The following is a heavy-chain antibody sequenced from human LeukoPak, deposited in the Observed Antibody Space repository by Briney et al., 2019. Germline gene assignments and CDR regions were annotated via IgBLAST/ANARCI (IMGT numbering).Heavy chain of an antibody. CDR1: GFTFSTYS. CDR2: ISSSSSYI. Sequence: GRSLRLSCAASGFTFSTYSMNWVRQAPGKGLEWVSSISSSSSYIYYADSVEGRFTISRDNAKNSLYLQMNSLRAEDTAVYYCATEYCSGGSCYSDAFDIWGQGTMVTVSS. J-gene: IGHJ3*02. D-gene: IGHD2-15*01. CDR3: ATEYCSGGSCYSDAFDI. V-gene: IGHV3-21*01.